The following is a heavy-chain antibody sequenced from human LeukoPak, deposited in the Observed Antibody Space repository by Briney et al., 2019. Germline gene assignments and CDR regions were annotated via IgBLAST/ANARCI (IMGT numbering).Heavy chain of an antibody. D-gene: IGHD2-15*01. V-gene: IGHV4-34*01. CDR1: GFTFSSYW. CDR3: ARIVVVDDNWFDP. CDR2: INHSGST. Sequence: GSLRLSCAASGFTFSSYWMSWIRQPPGKGLEWIGEINHSGSTNYNPSLKSRVTISVDTSKNQFSLKLSSVTAADTAVYYCARIVVVDDNWFDPWGQGTLVTVSS. J-gene: IGHJ5*02.